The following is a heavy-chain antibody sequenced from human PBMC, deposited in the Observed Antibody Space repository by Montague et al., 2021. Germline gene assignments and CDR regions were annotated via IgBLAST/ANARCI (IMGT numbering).Heavy chain of an antibody. J-gene: IGHJ4*02. V-gene: IGHV3-11*06. Sequence: SLRLSCAASGFTFNNYFMSLFRQAPGKGLEWVSYIGTSSSFTRYSDSVKGRFTISRDNAMNSLYLQMTAVRGEDTAVYYCARVGLTVAAGMIDYWGQGTLVTVSS. CDR3: ARVGLTVAAGMIDY. CDR1: GFTFNNYF. D-gene: IGHD6-13*01. CDR2: IGTSSSFT.